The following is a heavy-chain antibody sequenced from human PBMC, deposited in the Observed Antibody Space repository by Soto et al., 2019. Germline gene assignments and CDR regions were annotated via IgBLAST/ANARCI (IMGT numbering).Heavy chain of an antibody. CDR3: ARGETQQQRDY. CDR1: GDSITNSHW. J-gene: IGHJ4*02. D-gene: IGHD6-25*01. CDR2: IHHSGST. V-gene: IGHV4-4*02. Sequence: QVLLQESGPGLVKPSGTLSLTCAVSGDSITNSHWWSWVRQPPGKGLEWIGEIHHSGSTKYNPSLESRLIISVDRSKNTFFLRLTSVTVADTAVYFCARGETQQQRDYWGQGTLVTVSS.